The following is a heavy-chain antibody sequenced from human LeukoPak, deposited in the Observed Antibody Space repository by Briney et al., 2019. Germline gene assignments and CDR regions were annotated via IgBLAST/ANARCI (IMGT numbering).Heavy chain of an antibody. D-gene: IGHD3-3*01. J-gene: IGHJ6*03. CDR3: AKMEGQRLYDYCMDV. V-gene: IGHV3-23*01. CDR2: MSGSGYYT. CDR1: GFAFSNFA. Sequence: GGSLRLSCTASGFAFSNFAMSWVRQAPGKGLEWVSAMSGSGYYTYYVESVKGRFTISRDNSKNTLYLHMNSLRADDTAVYYCAKMEGQRLYDYCMDVWGRGTTVTVSS.